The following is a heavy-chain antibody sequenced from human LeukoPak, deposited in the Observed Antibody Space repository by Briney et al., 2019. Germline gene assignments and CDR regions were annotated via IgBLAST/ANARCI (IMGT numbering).Heavy chain of an antibody. CDR1: GYTFTSYD. CDR2: MNPNSGNT. Sequence: GASVKVSCKASGYTFTSYDINWVRQAPGQGLEWMGWMNPNSGNTGYAQKFQGRVTITRNTSISTAYMELSSLRSEDTAVYYCARGFRGGYYMDVWGKGTTVTVSS. J-gene: IGHJ6*03. CDR3: ARGFRGGYYMDV. V-gene: IGHV1-8*03. D-gene: IGHD3-10*01.